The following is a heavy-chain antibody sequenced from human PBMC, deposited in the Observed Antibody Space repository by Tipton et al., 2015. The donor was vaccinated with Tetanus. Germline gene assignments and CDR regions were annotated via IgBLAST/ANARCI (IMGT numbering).Heavy chain of an antibody. V-gene: IGHV4-4*07. CDR3: ARGASITIFGVVIKRPFDY. CDR1: GVSISSYY. D-gene: IGHD3-3*01. Sequence: GLVKPSETLSLTCTVSGVSISSYYWSWIRQPAGKGLEWIGLIYPSGSTDYNPSLTSRVTMSVDTSKNQFSLKLSSVTAADTAVYYCARGASITIFGVVIKRPFDYWGQGTLVTVSS. CDR2: IYPSGST. J-gene: IGHJ4*02.